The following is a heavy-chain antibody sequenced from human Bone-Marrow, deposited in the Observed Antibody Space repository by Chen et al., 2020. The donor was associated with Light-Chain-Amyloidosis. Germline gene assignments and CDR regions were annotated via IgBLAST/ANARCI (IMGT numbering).Heavy chain of an antibody. CDR1: GFTFSGAW. V-gene: IGHV3-15*01. CDR3: TTDGRTDY. Sequence: EVNLVESGGGLVKPVGSLRLSCAASGFTFSGAWMSWVRQAPGKGLEWLGRIKSDADGGTTDYAAPVQGRFSISRDDSKKTLYLQMSSLKIEDTAMYYCTTDGRTDYWGQGTLVTVSS. CDR2: IKSDADGGTT. J-gene: IGHJ4*02.